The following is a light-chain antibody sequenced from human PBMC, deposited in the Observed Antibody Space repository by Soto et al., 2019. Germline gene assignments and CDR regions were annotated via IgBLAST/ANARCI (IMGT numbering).Light chain of an antibody. CDR3: QQSYSTPFT. CDR2: AAS. V-gene: IGKV1-39*01. J-gene: IGKJ3*01. CDR1: QSLSGY. Sequence: DIQMTQSPSSLSASVGDRVTITCRASQSLSGYLNWYQQKPGKAPNLLIYAASSLQSGVPSRFSGSGSGTDFTLTISSLQPEDFATYYCQQSYSTPFTFGPGTKVDIK.